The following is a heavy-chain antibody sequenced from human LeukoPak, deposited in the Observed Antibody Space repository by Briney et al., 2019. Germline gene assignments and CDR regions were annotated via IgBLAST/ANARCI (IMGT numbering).Heavy chain of an antibody. Sequence: PSETLSLTCTVSGGSISSRRYYWGWIRQPPGKGLEWIGSIYYSESTYYNPSLKSRVTISVDTSRNQFSLRLTSVTAAHTAVYYCARKWFGDLYAEYFQHWGQGTLVTVSS. V-gene: IGHV4-39*01. CDR2: IYYSEST. CDR1: GGSISSRRYY. CDR3: ARKWFGDLYAEYFQH. D-gene: IGHD3-10*01. J-gene: IGHJ1*01.